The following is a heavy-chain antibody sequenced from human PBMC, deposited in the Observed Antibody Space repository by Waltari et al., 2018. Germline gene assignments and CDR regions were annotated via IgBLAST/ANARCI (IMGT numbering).Heavy chain of an antibody. D-gene: IGHD7-27*01. CDR2: IKQDGSGK. J-gene: IGHJ4*02. Sequence: EVQLVESGGGLVQPGGSLRLSCAASGLTFSSHWMTWIRQAPGKGLEWVASIKQDGSGKHYVDTVKGRLTISRDNAKNSLYLQMNSLRVEDTAIYYCARGNWAPFDYWGQGTLVTVSS. V-gene: IGHV3-7*01. CDR3: ARGNWAPFDY. CDR1: GLTFSSHW.